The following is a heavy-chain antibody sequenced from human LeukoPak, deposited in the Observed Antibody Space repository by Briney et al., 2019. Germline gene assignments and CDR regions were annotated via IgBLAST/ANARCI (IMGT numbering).Heavy chain of an antibody. CDR1: GCSFSTIY. CDR2: INVDGTAE. J-gene: IGHJ3*02. D-gene: IGHD1-26*01. Sequence: GWSLRLSCAASGCSFSTIYMSWVRQTAGRGLEWVANINVDGTAEYYVDSVKGRFTISRDNAKNSLYLQMNSLRAEDTAVYYCARDPYRFAFDIWGQGTVVLVSS. V-gene: IGHV3-7*03. CDR3: ARDPYRFAFDI.